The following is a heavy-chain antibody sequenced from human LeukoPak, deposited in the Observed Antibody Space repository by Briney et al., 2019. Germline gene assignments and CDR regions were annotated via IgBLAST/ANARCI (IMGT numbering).Heavy chain of an antibody. CDR2: FDPEDGET. J-gene: IGHJ5*02. Sequence: ASVKVSCKVSGYTLTELSMHWVRQAPGKGLEWMGGFDPEDGETIYAQKFQGRVTITEDTSTDTAYMELSSLRSEDTAVYYCATVPSYYGSGTPRGLNWFDPWGQGTLVTVSS. D-gene: IGHD3-10*01. V-gene: IGHV1-24*01. CDR1: GYTLTELS. CDR3: ATVPSYYGSGTPRGLNWFDP.